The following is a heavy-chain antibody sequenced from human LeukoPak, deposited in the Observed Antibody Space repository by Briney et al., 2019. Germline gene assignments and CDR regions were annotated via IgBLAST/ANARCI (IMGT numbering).Heavy chain of an antibody. V-gene: IGHV3-11*04. CDR2: ISSSGSTI. J-gene: IGHJ4*02. CDR3: ARYSHSSSWYQ. CDR1: RFTFSDYY. D-gene: IGHD6-13*01. Sequence: GGSLRLSCAASRFTFSDYYMSWIRQAPGKGLEWVSYISSSGSTIYYADSVKGRFTISRDNAKNSLYLQMNSLRAEDTAVYYCARYSHSSSWYQWGQGTLVTVSS.